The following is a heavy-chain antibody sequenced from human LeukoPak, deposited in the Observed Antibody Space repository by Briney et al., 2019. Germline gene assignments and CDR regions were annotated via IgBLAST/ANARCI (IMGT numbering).Heavy chain of an antibody. Sequence: SETLSLTCAVYGGSFSGYYWSWIRQPPGKGLEWIGEINHSGSTNYNPSLKSRVTISVDTSKNQFSLKLSSVTAADTAVYYCARNFSMIVVVPGYYYYYGMDVWGQGSTVTVSS. CDR2: INHSGST. D-gene: IGHD3-22*01. V-gene: IGHV4-34*01. J-gene: IGHJ6*02. CDR3: ARNFSMIVVVPGYYYYYGMDV. CDR1: GGSFSGYY.